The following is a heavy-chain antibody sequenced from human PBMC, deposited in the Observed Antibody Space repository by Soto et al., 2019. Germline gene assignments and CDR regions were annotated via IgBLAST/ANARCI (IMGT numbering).Heavy chain of an antibody. CDR1: GYTFINYA. Sequence: QVQLVQSGAEEKKPGASVKVSCKASGYTFINYAIHWVRQAPVQRLELIGWINAGKGDTKYSQKFQGIVTITRDTSANTAYMELSGLRSEGTAVYYCARGGEGYYFDYWGQGTLVTVSS. D-gene: IGHD3-16*01. J-gene: IGHJ4*02. CDR2: INAGKGDT. V-gene: IGHV1-3*05. CDR3: ARGGEGYYFDY.